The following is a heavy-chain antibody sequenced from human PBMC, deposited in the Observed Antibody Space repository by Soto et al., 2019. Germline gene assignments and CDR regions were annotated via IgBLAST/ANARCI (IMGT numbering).Heavy chain of an antibody. CDR1: GDTFNSNA. J-gene: IGHJ4*01. Sequence: QVQLVQSGAEVKKPGSSVKVSCKTSGDTFNSNAISWVRQAPGQGLEWMGRIVPILGVADYAQKFQGRVTLTADKSTSTVYMELSSLRSEDTALSYGERVPDRPTALVNRGHGTLVTVSS. CDR3: ERVPDRPTALVN. D-gene: IGHD5-18*01. V-gene: IGHV1-69*04. CDR2: IVPILGVA.